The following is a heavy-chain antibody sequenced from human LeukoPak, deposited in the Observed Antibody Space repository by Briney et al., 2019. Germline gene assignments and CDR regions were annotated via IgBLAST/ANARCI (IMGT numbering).Heavy chain of an antibody. CDR2: IYYSGST. CDR3: ARVVVLGSSSRDYYYYYMDV. V-gene: IGHV4-39*07. CDR1: GASINSGGYY. Sequence: PSETLSLTCSVSGASINSGGYYWGWLRQPPGKGLEWIGSIYYSGSTYYNPSLKSRVTISVDTSKNQFSLKLSSVTAADTAVYYCARVVVLGSSSRDYYYYYMDVWGKGTTVTVSS. D-gene: IGHD6-6*01. J-gene: IGHJ6*03.